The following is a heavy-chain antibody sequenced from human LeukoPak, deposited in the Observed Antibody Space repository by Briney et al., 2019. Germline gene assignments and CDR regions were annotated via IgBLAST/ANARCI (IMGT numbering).Heavy chain of an antibody. CDR2: MSHNRGT. J-gene: IGHJ6*04. V-gene: IGHV4-38-2*01. Sequence: SETLSLTCAVSGHSISTGYYWGWIRQPPGKGLEWIGSMSHNRGTYYNPSLKSRVTISMDTSKNQISLRLTSVTAADTAVYYCTSYYASGVSAYNYYGMDVWGKGTTVTVSS. D-gene: IGHD3-10*01. CDR1: GHSISTGYY. CDR3: TSYYASGVSAYNYYGMDV.